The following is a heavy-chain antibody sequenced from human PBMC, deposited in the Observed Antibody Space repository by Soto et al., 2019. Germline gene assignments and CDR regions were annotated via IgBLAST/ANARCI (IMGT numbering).Heavy chain of an antibody. CDR3: VRKYPGTRPFDS. CDR1: GFTFNSYA. J-gene: IGHJ4*01. CDR2: IGTDGNT. V-gene: IGHV3-23*01. D-gene: IGHD2-2*01. Sequence: PGGSLRLSCAASGFTFNSYAMNWVRQAPGKGLAWVSAIGTDGNTYYANSVKGRFTISRDNSRNTLYLQMNSLRVEDTDLYYCVRKYPGTRPFDSWGQGNLVTGSS.